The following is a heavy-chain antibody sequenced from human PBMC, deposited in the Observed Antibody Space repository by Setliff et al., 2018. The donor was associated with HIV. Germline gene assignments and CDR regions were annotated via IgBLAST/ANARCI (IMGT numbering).Heavy chain of an antibody. CDR2: INPNSGDT. J-gene: IGHJ3*02. Sequence: ASVKVSCKASGYTFTGFYMHWVRQAPGQGLEWMGRINPNSGDTNYAQRFQGRVTMTRDTSISTAYMELSRLRSDDTAVYYCARVLHCGGDCYTDAFDIWGQGTMVTVS. V-gene: IGHV1-2*06. D-gene: IGHD2-21*01. CDR1: GYTFTGFY. CDR3: ARVLHCGGDCYTDAFDI.